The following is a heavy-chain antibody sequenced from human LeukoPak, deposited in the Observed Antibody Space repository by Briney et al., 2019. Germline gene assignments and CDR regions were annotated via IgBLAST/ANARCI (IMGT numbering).Heavy chain of an antibody. CDR3: ARHKFNYGTTYFDY. V-gene: IGHV4-39*01. Sequence: PSETLSLTCTVSGGSISTSDYYWGWIRQPPGEGLEWIGSIYYSGITYYNPSLKSRVTISVDTSNNQFSLKLSSVTAADTAVYYCARHKFNYGTTYFDYWGQGTLVTVSS. CDR2: IYYSGIT. CDR1: GGSISTSDYY. D-gene: IGHD1-14*01. J-gene: IGHJ4*02.